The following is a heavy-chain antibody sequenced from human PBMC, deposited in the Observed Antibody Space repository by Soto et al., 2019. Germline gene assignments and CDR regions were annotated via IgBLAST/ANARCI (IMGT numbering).Heavy chain of an antibody. D-gene: IGHD1-1*01. V-gene: IGHV3-53*01. CDR2: IYSGGST. CDR1: EFTVSSNY. Sequence: VQLVESGGGLIQPGGSLRLSCAASEFTVSSNYMSWVRQAPGKGLEWVSVIYSGGSTYYADSVKGRFTISRDNSKNTVYLQTNSLSSEDTAVYYWGRDLGTTGSIAPPDYWGQGTLVTVSS. J-gene: IGHJ4*02. CDR3: GRDLGTTGSIAPPDY.